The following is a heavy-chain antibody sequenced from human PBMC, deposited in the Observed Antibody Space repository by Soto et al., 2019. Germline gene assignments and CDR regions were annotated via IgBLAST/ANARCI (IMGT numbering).Heavy chain of an antibody. CDR2: IYPDDSDT. CDR3: ARLVADYVDP. Sequence: GESLKISCKHSGFNFPTFWIAWVRQMPGKGLEWMGTIYPDDSDTRYSPSFQGQVTISADKSISTAYLQWSSLKASDTAMYYCARLVADYVDPWGQGTLVTVSS. V-gene: IGHV5-51*01. D-gene: IGHD6-19*01. J-gene: IGHJ5*02. CDR1: GFNFPTFW.